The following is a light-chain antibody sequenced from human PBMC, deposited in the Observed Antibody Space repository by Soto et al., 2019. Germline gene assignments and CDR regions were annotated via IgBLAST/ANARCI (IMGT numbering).Light chain of an antibody. CDR3: QQYGGSPFT. Sequence: EIVLTQSPGTLSLSPGERATLSCRASQSVSSTFLAWYQQKPGQAPRLLIYGASSRATGIPDRFSGSGSGTDFTLTISRLEPEDFAVYYCQQYGGSPFTFGPGTKVDIK. CDR2: GAS. CDR1: QSVSSTF. J-gene: IGKJ3*01. V-gene: IGKV3-20*01.